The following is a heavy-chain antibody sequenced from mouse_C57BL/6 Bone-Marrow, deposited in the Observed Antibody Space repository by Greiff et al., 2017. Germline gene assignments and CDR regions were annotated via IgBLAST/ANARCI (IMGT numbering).Heavy chain of an antibody. D-gene: IGHD2-1*01. CDR3: TNYGNYPWFAY. J-gene: IGHJ3*01. Sequence: VQLQQSGAELVRPGASVKLSCTASGFNIKDDYMHWVKQRPEQGLEWIGWIDPENGDTEYASKFQGKATITADTSSNTAYLQLSSLTSEDTAVXYCTNYGNYPWFAYWGQGTLVTVSA. V-gene: IGHV14-4*01. CDR1: GFNIKDDY. CDR2: IDPENGDT.